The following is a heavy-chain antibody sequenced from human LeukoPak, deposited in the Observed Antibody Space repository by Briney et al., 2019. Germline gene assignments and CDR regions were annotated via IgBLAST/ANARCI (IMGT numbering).Heavy chain of an antibody. Sequence: ASVKVSCKASGYTFTSYDFNWVRQATGQGLEWMGWMNPNSGNTGYAQKFQGRVTMTRNTSISTAYMELSSLRSEDTAVYYCARVMRSRYYYDSSGLNPGYWGQGTLVTVSS. D-gene: IGHD3-22*01. CDR1: GYTFTSYD. CDR2: MNPNSGNT. V-gene: IGHV1-8*01. J-gene: IGHJ4*02. CDR3: ARVMRSRYYYDSSGLNPGY.